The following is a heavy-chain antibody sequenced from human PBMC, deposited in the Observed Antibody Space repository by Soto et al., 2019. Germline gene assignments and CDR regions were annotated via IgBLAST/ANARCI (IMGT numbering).Heavy chain of an antibody. CDR1: GFTFTSSA. CDR2: IVVGSGNT. D-gene: IGHD6-19*01. V-gene: IGHV1-58*01. CDR3: AAGYSSGWYSAFDI. J-gene: IGHJ3*02. Sequence: SVKVYCKASGFTFTSSAVQWVRQARGQRLGWIGWIVVGSGNTNYAQKFQERVTITRDMSTSTAYMELSSLRSEDTAVYYCAAGYSSGWYSAFDIWGQGTMVTVSS.